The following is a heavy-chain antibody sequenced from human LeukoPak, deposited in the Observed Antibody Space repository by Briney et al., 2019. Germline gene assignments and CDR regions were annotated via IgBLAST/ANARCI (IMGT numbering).Heavy chain of an antibody. V-gene: IGHV1-69*13. Sequence: GASVKVSCKASGGTFSSYAISWVRQAPGQGLEWMGGIIPIFGTANYAQKFQGRVTITADESTSTAYMELSSLRSEDTAVYYCARGDDFWSGYPNYYYYYMDVWGKGTTVTVSS. CDR2: IIPIFGTA. D-gene: IGHD3-3*01. CDR1: GGTFSSYA. CDR3: ARGDDFWSGYPNYYYYYMDV. J-gene: IGHJ6*03.